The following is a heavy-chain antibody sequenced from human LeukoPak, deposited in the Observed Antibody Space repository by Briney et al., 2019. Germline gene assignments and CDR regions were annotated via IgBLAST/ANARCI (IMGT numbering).Heavy chain of an antibody. V-gene: IGHV4-38-2*02. CDR1: GYSIGSDYY. J-gene: IGHJ3*01. CDR2: IYHSGST. Sequence: SETLSLTCTVSGYSIGSDYYWGWIRQPPGKGLEWVGSIYHSGSTYYNPSLQSQVTISMNTSKNQFFLRLSSVTAADTAVYFCARVGGSDAFDFWDQGTRVTVSS. D-gene: IGHD3-16*01. CDR3: ARVGGSDAFDF.